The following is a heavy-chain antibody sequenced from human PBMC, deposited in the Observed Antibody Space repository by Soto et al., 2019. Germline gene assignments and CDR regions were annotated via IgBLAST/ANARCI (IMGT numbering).Heavy chain of an antibody. CDR3: ARLPALDIVVVVAASGYYAFDI. D-gene: IGHD2-15*01. CDR1: GYTFTSYG. J-gene: IGHJ3*02. Sequence: ASVKVSCKASGYTFTSYGISWVRQAPGQGLEWMGWISAYNGNTNYAQKLQGRVTMTTDTSTSTAYMELRSLRSDDTAVYYCARLPALDIVVVVAASGYYAFDIWGQGTMVTVSS. V-gene: IGHV1-18*01. CDR2: ISAYNGNT.